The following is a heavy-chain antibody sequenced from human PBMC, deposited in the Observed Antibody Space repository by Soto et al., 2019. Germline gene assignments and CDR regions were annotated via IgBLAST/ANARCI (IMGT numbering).Heavy chain of an antibody. CDR2: IYYSGST. J-gene: IGHJ4*02. Sequence: SETLSLTCTVSGGSISSGDYYWSWIRQPPGKGLEWIGYIYYSGSTYYNPSLKSRVTISVDTSKNQFSLKLSSVTAADTAVYYCAREAPYCSSTSCYDYWGQGTLVTVSS. V-gene: IGHV4-30-4*01. CDR1: GGSISSGDYY. D-gene: IGHD2-2*01. CDR3: AREAPYCSSTSCYDY.